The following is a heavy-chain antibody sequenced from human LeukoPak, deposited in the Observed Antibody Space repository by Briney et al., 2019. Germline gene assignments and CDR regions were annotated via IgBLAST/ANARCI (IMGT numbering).Heavy chain of an antibody. D-gene: IGHD2-15*01. V-gene: IGHV3-11*06. CDR2: ISGRSTDT. Sequence: KAGGSLKLSCAASGFTFSDYYMTWVRRAPGKGLEWISHISGRSTDTNYADSVKGRFTISRDNAKNSLYLQMNSLRVEDAAVYSCARDSPGTCRVAVCDPDAFDSWGQGTLVTVSP. CDR3: ARDSPGTCRVAVCDPDAFDS. J-gene: IGHJ4*02. CDR1: GFTFSDYY.